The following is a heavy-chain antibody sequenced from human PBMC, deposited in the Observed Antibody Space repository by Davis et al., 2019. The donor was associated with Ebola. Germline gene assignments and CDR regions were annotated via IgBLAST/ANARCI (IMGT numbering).Heavy chain of an antibody. CDR1: GYSFTSYW. D-gene: IGHD2-15*01. Sequence: KVSCKGSGYSFTSYWIGWVRQMPGKGLEWMGIIYPGDSDTRYSPSSQGQVTISADKSISTAYLQWSSLKASDTAMYYCARRDCSGGSCPWGAFDIWGQGTMVTVSS. CDR3: ARRDCSGGSCPWGAFDI. CDR2: IYPGDSDT. V-gene: IGHV5-51*01. J-gene: IGHJ3*02.